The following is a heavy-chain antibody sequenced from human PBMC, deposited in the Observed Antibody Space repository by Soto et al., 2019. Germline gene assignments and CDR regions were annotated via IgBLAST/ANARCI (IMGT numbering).Heavy chain of an antibody. D-gene: IGHD3-3*01. CDR1: GDSVSSNSAA. Sequence: PSQTLSLTCAISGDSVSSNSAAWDCIRQHAWRALEWMGRTYYRYKWYNDYAVSVKSRITINRDTSKNQFSLRLNSVTPEDTAVYYCAIQPYDFWSGYYTTFDYWGQGTLVTVSS. J-gene: IGHJ4*02. V-gene: IGHV6-1*01. CDR3: AIQPYDFWSGYYTTFDY. CDR2: TYYRYKWYN.